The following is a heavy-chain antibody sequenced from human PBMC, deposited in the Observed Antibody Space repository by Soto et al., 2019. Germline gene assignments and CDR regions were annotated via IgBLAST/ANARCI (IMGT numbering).Heavy chain of an antibody. Sequence: ASVKVSCKASGGTFSSYTISWVRQAPGQGLEWMGRIIPILGIANYAQKLQGRVTITADKSTSTAYMELSSLRSEDTAVYYCARSFHHHLITIVGGESFHFDPWGHGTLVIVSS. J-gene: IGHJ5*02. D-gene: IGHD3-10*01. CDR1: GGTFSSYT. V-gene: IGHV1-69*02. CDR3: ARSFHHHLITIVGGESFHFDP. CDR2: IIPILGIA.